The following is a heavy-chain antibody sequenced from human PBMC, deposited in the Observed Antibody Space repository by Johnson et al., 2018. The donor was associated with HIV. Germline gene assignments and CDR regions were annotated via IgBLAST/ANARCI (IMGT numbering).Heavy chain of an antibody. D-gene: IGHD3-22*01. CDR3: ARALYFYDSTSPLESEAFDI. Sequence: VESGGVVVQPGGSLRLSCAASGFTFDDYTMHWVRQGPGKGLEWVSLISWDGGSTYYGDSLKGRFTISRDNSKNSLYLKMNSLRAEDTALYYCARALYFYDSTSPLESEAFDIWGQGTVVTVSS. CDR2: ISWDGGST. J-gene: IGHJ3*02. V-gene: IGHV3-43*01. CDR1: GFTFDDYT.